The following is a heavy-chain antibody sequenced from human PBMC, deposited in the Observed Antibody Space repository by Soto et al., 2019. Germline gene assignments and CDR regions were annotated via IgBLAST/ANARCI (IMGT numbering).Heavy chain of an antibody. CDR2: ISSSSSYI. V-gene: IGHV3-21*01. J-gene: IGHJ4*01. CDR3: ARGRGYSGYG. CDR1: GFTFSSYS. D-gene: IGHD5-12*01. Sequence: EVQLVESGGGLVKPGGSLRLSCAASGFTFSSYSMNWVRQAPGKGLEWVSSISSSSSYIYYADSVKGRFTISRDNAKNSLYLHMNSLRADDTAVYYCARGRGYSGYGWGHGTLVTVSS.